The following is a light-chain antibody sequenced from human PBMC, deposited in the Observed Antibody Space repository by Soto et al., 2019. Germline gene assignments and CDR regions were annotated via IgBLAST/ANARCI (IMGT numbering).Light chain of an antibody. CDR1: SSNIGAGYD. CDR2: GNS. CDR3: QSYDSSLSAYVV. V-gene: IGLV1-40*01. Sequence: QPVLTQLPSVSGAPGQRVTISCTGSSSNIGAGYDVHWYQQLPGTAPKLLIYGNSNRPSGVPDRFSGSKSGTSASLAITGLQAEDEADYYCQSYDSSLSAYVVFGGGTKLTVL. J-gene: IGLJ2*01.